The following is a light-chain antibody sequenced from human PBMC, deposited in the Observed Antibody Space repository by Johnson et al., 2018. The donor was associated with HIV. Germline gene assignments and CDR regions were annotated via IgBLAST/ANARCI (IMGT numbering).Light chain of an antibody. J-gene: IGLJ1*01. Sequence: QSVLTQPPSVSAAPGQKVTISCSGSTSNIGNNYVSWYQQLPGTAPKLLIYDNNKRPSGIPDRFSGSKSGTSATLGITGLQTGDEADYYCGTWDSSLGAWVFGTGTKVTVL. CDR2: DNN. V-gene: IGLV1-51*01. CDR1: TSNIGNNY. CDR3: GTWDSSLGAWV.